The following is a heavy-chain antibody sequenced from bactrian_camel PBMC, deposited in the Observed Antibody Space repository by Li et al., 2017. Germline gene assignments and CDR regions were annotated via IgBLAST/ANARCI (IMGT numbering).Heavy chain of an antibody. J-gene: IGHJ6*01. V-gene: IGHV3S53*01. CDR1: EYVFSVNY. Sequence: HVQLVESGGGSVQAGGSLTLSCTGSDTEYVFSVNYMGWFRQVAGKEREGVAAVDSDGTISYADSVKGRFTISRDNAENTLYLQMDNLKPEDTAVYFCAAGLGRIVPPITIMTMRVHQLFDYWGQGTQVTVS. D-gene: IGHD4*01. CDR3: AAGLGRIVPPITIMTMRVHQLFDY. CDR2: VDSDGTI.